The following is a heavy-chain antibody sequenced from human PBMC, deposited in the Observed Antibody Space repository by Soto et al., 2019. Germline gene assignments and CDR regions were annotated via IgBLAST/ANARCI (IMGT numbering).Heavy chain of an antibody. J-gene: IGHJ4*02. V-gene: IGHV4-31*03. CDR3: VRETGYCSGGSCYHADY. Sequence: PSETLSLTCTVSGGSISSGGYYWSWIRQHPGKGLEWIGYIYYSGSTFSNPSLKSRVTISVDTSKNQFSLKLSSVTAADTAVYYCVRETGYCSGGSCYHADYWGQGTLVTVSS. CDR2: IYYSGST. D-gene: IGHD2-15*01. CDR1: GGSISSGGYY.